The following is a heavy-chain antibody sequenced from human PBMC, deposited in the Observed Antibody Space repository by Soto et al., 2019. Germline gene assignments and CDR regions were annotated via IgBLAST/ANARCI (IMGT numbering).Heavy chain of an antibody. D-gene: IGHD2-21*02. CDR1: GYTFSNYP. Sequence: QVQLVQSGAEVKEPGASVKVSCKASGYTFSNYPIHWVRQAPGQGLEWLGWINSGNGDTKYSQKFQGRVTITWDTSATTTYIELSSLRSEDTAVYYCASGHCSGDCYSDYWGQGTLVTVSS. V-gene: IGHV1-3*04. CDR3: ASGHCSGDCYSDY. CDR2: INSGNGDT. J-gene: IGHJ4*02.